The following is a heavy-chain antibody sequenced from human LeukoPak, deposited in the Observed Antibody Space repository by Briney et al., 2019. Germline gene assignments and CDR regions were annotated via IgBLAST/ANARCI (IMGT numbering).Heavy chain of an antibody. V-gene: IGHV4-30-4*01. CDR1: GGSISSGDYY. D-gene: IGHD6-13*01. CDR2: IYYSGST. CDR3: ARDRGYSSSWYLDY. Sequence: PSQTLSLTCTVSGGSISSGDYYWSWIRQPPGKGLEWIGHIYYSGSTYYNPSLKSRVTISVDTSKNQFSLKLSSVTAADTAVYYCARDRGYSSSWYLDYWGQGTLVTVSS. J-gene: IGHJ4*02.